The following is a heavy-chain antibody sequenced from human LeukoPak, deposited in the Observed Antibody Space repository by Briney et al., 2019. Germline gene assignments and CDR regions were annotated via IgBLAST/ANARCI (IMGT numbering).Heavy chain of an antibody. Sequence: GGSLRLSCAASGFTFSSYEMNWVPQAPGKGLEWVSYISSSGNTMYYADSVKGRFTISRDNAKNSLYLQMNSLRAEDTAVYYCVRDRTMVIDYWGQGTLVTVSS. CDR3: VRDRTMVIDY. V-gene: IGHV3-48*03. J-gene: IGHJ4*02. CDR2: ISSSGNTM. D-gene: IGHD3-10*01. CDR1: GFTFSSYE.